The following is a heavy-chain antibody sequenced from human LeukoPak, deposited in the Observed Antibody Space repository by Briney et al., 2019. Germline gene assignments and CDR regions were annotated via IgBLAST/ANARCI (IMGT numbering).Heavy chain of an antibody. CDR2: ISDDGSKI. J-gene: IGHJ5*02. V-gene: IGHV3-30*09. CDR1: GFTFSSYW. D-gene: IGHD5/OR15-5a*01. CDR3: GKGPGYSVYDNLPHH. Sequence: GGSLRLSCAASGFTFSSYWMHWVRQAPGKGLEWVAVISDDGSKIYYGDSVKGRFAISRDNSKNTLSLQMDSLRADDTAVYYCGKGPGYSVYDNLPHHWGQGTLVTVSS.